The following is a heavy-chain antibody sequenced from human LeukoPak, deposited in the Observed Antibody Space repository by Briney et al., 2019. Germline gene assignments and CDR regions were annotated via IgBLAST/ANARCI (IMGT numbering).Heavy chain of an antibody. V-gene: IGHV3-30*18. CDR2: ISHDGSNK. CDR1: GFTFSYYG. Sequence: PGGSLRLSCAASGFTFSYYGLHWVRQGPGKGLEWVAVISHDGSNKYYADSVKGRFTISRDNSKNTLYLQMNSLRAEDTAVYYCAKQCGGSDWFDAFDIWGQGTMVTVSS. D-gene: IGHD6-19*01. J-gene: IGHJ3*02. CDR3: AKQCGGSDWFDAFDI.